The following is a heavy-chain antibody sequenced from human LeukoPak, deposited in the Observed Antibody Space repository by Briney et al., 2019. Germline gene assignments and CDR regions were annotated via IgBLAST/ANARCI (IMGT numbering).Heavy chain of an antibody. CDR2: IYTSGST. CDR1: GGSISSGSYY. Sequence: PSQTLSLTCAVSGGSISSGSYYWSWIRQPAGQGLEWIGRIYTSGSTNYNPSLKSRVTISVDTSKNQFSLKLSSVTAADTAVYYCARDTWFGDNYYYYYYMDVWGKGTTVTVSS. V-gene: IGHV4-61*02. D-gene: IGHD3-10*01. CDR3: ARDTWFGDNYYYYYYMDV. J-gene: IGHJ6*03.